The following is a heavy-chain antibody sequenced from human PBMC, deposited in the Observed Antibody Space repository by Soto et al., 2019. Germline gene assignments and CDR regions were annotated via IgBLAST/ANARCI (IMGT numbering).Heavy chain of an antibody. J-gene: IGHJ5*02. CDR2: IYPGDSDT. CDR1: GYSFTSYW. Sequence: PGESLKISCKGSGYSFTSYWIGWVRQMPGKGLERMGIIYPGDSDTRYSPSFQGQVTISADKSISTAYLQWSSLKASDTAMYYCARQDYDILTGYFNWFDPWGQGTLVTVSS. D-gene: IGHD3-9*01. V-gene: IGHV5-51*01. CDR3: ARQDYDILTGYFNWFDP.